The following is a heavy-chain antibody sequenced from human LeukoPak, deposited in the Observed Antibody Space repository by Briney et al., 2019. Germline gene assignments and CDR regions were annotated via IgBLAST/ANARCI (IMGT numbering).Heavy chain of an antibody. Sequence: SETLSLTCAVYGGSFSGYYWSWIRQPAGKGLEWIGRIYTSGSTNYNPSLKSRVTMSVDTSKNQFSLKLSSVTAADTAVYYCAREDRVNYDFWSGYYYGMDVWGQGTTVTVSS. CDR2: IYTSGST. V-gene: IGHV4-4*07. J-gene: IGHJ6*02. D-gene: IGHD3-3*01. CDR3: AREDRVNYDFWSGYYYGMDV. CDR1: GGSFSGYY.